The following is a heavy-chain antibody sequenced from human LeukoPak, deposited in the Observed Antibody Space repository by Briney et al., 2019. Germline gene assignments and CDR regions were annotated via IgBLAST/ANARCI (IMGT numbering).Heavy chain of an antibody. V-gene: IGHV4-59*01. D-gene: IGHD3-10*01. CDR2: IYYSGST. CDR1: GASLSPNY. CDR3: ARGHYGSGTGTYPD. Sequence: PSETLSLTCTVSGASLSPNYWSWIRQPPGKGLEWSGYIYYSGSTDYNPSLKSRVTISVDTSKNQVSLKLNSVTAADTAVYYCARGHYGSGTGTYPDWGQGTLVTVSS. J-gene: IGHJ4*02.